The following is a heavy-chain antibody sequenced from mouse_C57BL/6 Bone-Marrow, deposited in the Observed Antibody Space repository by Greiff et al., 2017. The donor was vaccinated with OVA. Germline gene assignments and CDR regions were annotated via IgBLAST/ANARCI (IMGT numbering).Heavy chain of an antibody. CDR1: GYTFTSYW. D-gene: IGHD1-1*01. CDR2: IEPSDSYT. J-gene: IGHJ2*01. V-gene: IGHV1-69*01. Sequence: QVQLQQPGAELVMPGASVKLSCKASGYTFTSYWMHWVKQRPGQGLEWIGEIEPSDSYTIYNQKIKGKSTLTGDKSSSTAYMQLSSLTSEDSAVYYCARRMGITTVGGGFDYWGQGTTLTVSS. CDR3: ARRMGITTVGGGFDY.